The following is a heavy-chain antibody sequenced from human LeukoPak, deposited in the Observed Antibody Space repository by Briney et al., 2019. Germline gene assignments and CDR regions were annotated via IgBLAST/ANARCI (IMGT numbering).Heavy chain of an antibody. CDR1: GFTFSTYI. V-gene: IGHV3-21*01. CDR2: IGTSTSYI. CDR3: AGEGYGDYEGDY. Sequence: GGSLRLSCAASGFTFSTYIMNWVRQTPGKGLEWVSSIGTSTSYIYYADSVKGRFTISRDNAKNSLYLQMNSLRAEDTAVYYCAGEGYGDYEGDYWGQGTLVTVSS. D-gene: IGHD4-17*01. J-gene: IGHJ4*02.